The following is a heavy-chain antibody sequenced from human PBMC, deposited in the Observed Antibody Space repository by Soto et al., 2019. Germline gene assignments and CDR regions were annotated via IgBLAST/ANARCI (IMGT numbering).Heavy chain of an antibody. V-gene: IGHV3-74*03. CDR1: GFSFSSYW. J-gene: IGHJ4*02. Sequence: EVQLVESGGGLVQPGGSLRLSCAASGFSFSSYWMHWFRQDSGKGLVWVSSIKTDGTATQYADSVKGRFTVSRDNAKNTVYLQMNSLTAEDTAVYYCAKDLSWGQSDYWGQGTLVTVSS. CDR3: AKDLSWGQSDY. CDR2: IKTDGTAT. D-gene: IGHD3-16*01.